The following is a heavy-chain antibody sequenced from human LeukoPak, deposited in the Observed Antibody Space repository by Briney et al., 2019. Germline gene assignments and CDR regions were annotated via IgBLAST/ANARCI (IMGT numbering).Heavy chain of an antibody. J-gene: IGHJ3*02. V-gene: IGHV1-18*01. CDR3: ARDAQLQGFLEWFGAFHI. D-gene: IGHD3-3*01. Sequence: ASVKVSCKASGGIFSSYAISWVRQAPGQGLEWMGWINPNSGGTNYAQKLQGRVTMTTDTSTSTAYMELRSLRSDDTAVYYCARDAQLQGFLEWFGAFHIWGQGTMVTVSS. CDR1: GGIFSSYA. CDR2: INPNSGGT.